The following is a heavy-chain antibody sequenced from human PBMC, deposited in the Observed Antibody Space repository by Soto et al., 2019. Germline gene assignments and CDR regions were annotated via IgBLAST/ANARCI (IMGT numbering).Heavy chain of an antibody. V-gene: IGHV3-7*05. J-gene: IGHJ4*02. D-gene: IGHD6-13*01. CDR3: ARDGVAAGLYFDH. CDR1: GFTFSDYW. Sequence: EVQLVESGGGLVQPGGSLRLSCAASGFTFSDYWMNWVRQAPGKGLEWVASIKYDGGEKNYVDSVKGRFTISRDNTKNSGYLQMASLRAEDTAVYYCARDGVAAGLYFDHWGQGTPVTVSS. CDR2: IKYDGGEK.